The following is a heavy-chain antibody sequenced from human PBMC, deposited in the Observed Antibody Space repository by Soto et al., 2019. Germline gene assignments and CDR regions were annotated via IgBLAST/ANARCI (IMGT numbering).Heavy chain of an antibody. J-gene: IGHJ3*02. D-gene: IGHD6-13*01. V-gene: IGHV1-8*01. CDR1: GYTFTSYD. CDR3: ARGAMDSSRWYALPDAFDI. CDR2: MNPNSGNT. Sequence: QVQLVQSGAEVKKPGASVKVSCKASGYTFTSYDINWVRQATGQGLEWMGWMNPNSGNTGYAQKFQGRVTMTRNTSISTAYMELSSLRSEDTAVYYCARGAMDSSRWYALPDAFDIWGQGTMVTVSS.